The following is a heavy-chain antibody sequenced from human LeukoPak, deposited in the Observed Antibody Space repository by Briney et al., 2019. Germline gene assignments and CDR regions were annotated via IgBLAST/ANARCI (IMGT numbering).Heavy chain of an antibody. V-gene: IGHV4-59*01. Sequence: SETLSLTCTVSGGSISTYYWSWIRQPPGKGLEWIGFIYYSGSTNYNPSLKSRVTISVDTSKNQFSLKLNSVTAADTAVYYCARDIEAGGHNWFDPWGQGTLVSVSS. J-gene: IGHJ5*02. CDR2: IYYSGST. D-gene: IGHD6-13*01. CDR1: GGSISTYY. CDR3: ARDIEAGGHNWFDP.